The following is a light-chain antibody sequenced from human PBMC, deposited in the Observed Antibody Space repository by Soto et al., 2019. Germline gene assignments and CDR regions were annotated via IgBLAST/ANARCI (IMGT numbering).Light chain of an antibody. CDR2: SND. Sequence: QSVLTQPPSASGTPGQRVTISCSGSSSNIGINKVNWYQQLPGTAPKLLIYSNDKRPSGVPDRFSGSKSGTSASLAISGLQSEDEADYYCASCDDSLNGVVFGGGTKLTVL. V-gene: IGLV1-44*01. J-gene: IGLJ2*01. CDR1: SSNIGINK. CDR3: ASCDDSLNGVV.